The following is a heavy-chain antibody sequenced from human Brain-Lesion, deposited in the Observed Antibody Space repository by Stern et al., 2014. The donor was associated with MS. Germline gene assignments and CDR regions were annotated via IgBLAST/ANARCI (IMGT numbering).Heavy chain of an antibody. CDR2: ISGRGGPT. D-gene: IGHD6-19*01. J-gene: IGHJ1*01. Sequence: EVQLVESGGGLVQPGGSLRLSCAASGFSFSTYAMSWVRQTPGKGLQWASGISGRGGPTYYADSVKGRFTISRDNSKNTLYLQMDSLRADDTAVYYCAKWPHHIAVAGTRYFQHWGQGTLVTVSS. CDR3: AKWPHHIAVAGTRYFQH. CDR1: GFSFSTYA. V-gene: IGHV3-23*04.